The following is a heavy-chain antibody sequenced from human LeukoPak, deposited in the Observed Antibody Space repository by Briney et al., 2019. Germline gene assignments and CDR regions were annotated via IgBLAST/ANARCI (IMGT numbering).Heavy chain of an antibody. CDR1: GFTFDDCA. CDR3: ARERLAHNWFDP. CDR2: ISWNSGSI. V-gene: IGHV3-9*01. Sequence: GGSLRLSCAASGFTFDDCAMHWVRQAPGKGLEWVSGISWNSGSIGYADSVKGRFTISRDNAKNSLYLQMNSLRAEDTAVYYCARERLAHNWFDPWGQGTLVTVSS. J-gene: IGHJ5*02.